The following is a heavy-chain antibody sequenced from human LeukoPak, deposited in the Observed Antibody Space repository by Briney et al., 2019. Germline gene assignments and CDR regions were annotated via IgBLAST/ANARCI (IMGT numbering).Heavy chain of an antibody. Sequence: GGSLRLSCAASGFIFSSYAMSWVRQAPGKGLEWVSTISGSGGSTYYADSVKGRFTISRDNSKNTVYLQMNSLRAEDTAVYYCAKDRACIYDGCHGDLDYWGQGNLVTVSS. CDR2: ISGSGGST. CDR3: AKDRACIYDGCHGDLDY. CDR1: GFIFSSYA. D-gene: IGHD3-16*01. J-gene: IGHJ4*02. V-gene: IGHV3-23*01.